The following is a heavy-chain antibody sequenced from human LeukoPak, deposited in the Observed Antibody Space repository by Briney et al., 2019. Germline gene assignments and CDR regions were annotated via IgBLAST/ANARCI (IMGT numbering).Heavy chain of an antibody. CDR2: ISGSGGST. D-gene: IGHD4-17*01. V-gene: IGHV3-23*01. Sequence: GGSLRLSRTASGFTFSSYGLSWVRQAPGKGLKWVSAISGSGGSTYYADSVKGRFTISRDNSKNTLYLQMNSLRAEDTAVYYCAKDWNDYGDPYYFDYWGQGTLVTVSS. CDR1: GFTFSSYG. J-gene: IGHJ4*02. CDR3: AKDWNDYGDPYYFDY.